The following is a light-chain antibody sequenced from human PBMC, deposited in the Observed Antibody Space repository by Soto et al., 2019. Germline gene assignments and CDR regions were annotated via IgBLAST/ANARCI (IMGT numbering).Light chain of an antibody. V-gene: IGKV1-5*03. CDR3: KQYYHDSWT. Sequence: DIQMTQSPSTLSASVGDRVIITCRASQSISIWLAWYQQKPGKAPNLLIYKASALKSGVTSRFSGSGSGTEFTLTISRLEPEDFATYYCKQYYHDSWTFGQGTKVEIK. CDR1: QSISIW. J-gene: IGKJ1*01. CDR2: KAS.